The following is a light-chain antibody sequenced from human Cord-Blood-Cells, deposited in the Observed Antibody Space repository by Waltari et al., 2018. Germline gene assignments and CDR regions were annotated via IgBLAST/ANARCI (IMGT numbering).Light chain of an antibody. Sequence: QSVLTQPPSVSGAPGQRVTISCTGSSSNIGAGYDVHWYQQLPGTAPKRRIYVNSNRPSGVPDRFSGSKSGTSASLAITGLQAEDEADYYCQSYDSSLSGSVFGGGTKLTVL. CDR2: VNS. V-gene: IGLV1-40*01. CDR1: SSNIGAGYD. J-gene: IGLJ3*02. CDR3: QSYDSSLSGSV.